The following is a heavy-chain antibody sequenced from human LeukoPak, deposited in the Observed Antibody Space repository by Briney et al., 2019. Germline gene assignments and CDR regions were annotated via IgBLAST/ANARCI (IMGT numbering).Heavy chain of an antibody. V-gene: IGHV4-39*01. CDR3: ASLPIAAAGDY. D-gene: IGHD6-13*01. CDR1: GGSISSSSYY. CDR2: IYYSGST. Sequence: SETLSLTCTVSGGSISSSSYYWGWIRQPPGKGLGWIGSIYYSGSTYYNPSLKSRVTISVDTSKNQFSLKLSSVTAADTAVYYCASLPIAAAGDYWGQGTLVTVSS. J-gene: IGHJ4*02.